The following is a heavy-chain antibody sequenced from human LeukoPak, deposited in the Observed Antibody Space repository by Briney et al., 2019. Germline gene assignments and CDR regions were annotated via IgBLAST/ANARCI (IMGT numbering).Heavy chain of an antibody. D-gene: IGHD2-15*01. Sequence: SETLSLTCAVYGGSFSGYYWSWIRQPPGKGLEWIGEINHSGSTNYNPSLKSRVTISLDTSKNQFSLKLSSVTAADTAVYYCASSCSGKSCSTPTRPDYWGQGTLVTVSS. J-gene: IGHJ4*02. CDR3: ASSCSGKSCSTPTRPDY. V-gene: IGHV4-34*01. CDR1: GGSFSGYY. CDR2: INHSGST.